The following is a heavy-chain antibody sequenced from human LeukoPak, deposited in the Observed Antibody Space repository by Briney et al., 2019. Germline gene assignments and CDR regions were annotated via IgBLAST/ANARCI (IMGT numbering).Heavy chain of an antibody. CDR1: GFPFSSYA. Sequence: GGSLRLSCTASGFPFSSYAMHWVRQAPGKGLEWVAFISYDGSNKYSADSVKGRFTISRDNSKNTLYLQMNSLRAEDTAVYYCASGGLRSAFDYWGQGTLVTVSS. V-gene: IGHV3-30-3*01. CDR2: ISYDGSNK. J-gene: IGHJ4*02. CDR3: ASGGLRSAFDY. D-gene: IGHD5-12*01.